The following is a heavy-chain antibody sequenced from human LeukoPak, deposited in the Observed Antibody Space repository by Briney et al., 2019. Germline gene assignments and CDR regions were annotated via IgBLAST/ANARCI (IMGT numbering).Heavy chain of an antibody. CDR1: GYTLTELS. Sequence: ASVKVSCKVSGYTLTELSMHWVRQAPGKGLEWMGGFDPEDGETIYAQKFQGRVTMTEDTSTDTAYMELSSLRSEDTAVYYCATSRPDSSGYSDAFDIWGQGTMVTVSS. V-gene: IGHV1-24*01. D-gene: IGHD3-22*01. CDR2: FDPEDGET. CDR3: ATSRPDSSGYSDAFDI. J-gene: IGHJ3*02.